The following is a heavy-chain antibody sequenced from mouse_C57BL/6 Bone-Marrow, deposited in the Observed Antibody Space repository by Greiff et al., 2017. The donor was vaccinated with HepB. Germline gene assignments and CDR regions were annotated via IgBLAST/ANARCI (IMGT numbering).Heavy chain of an antibody. Sequence: EVKLQESGGGLVKPGGSLKLSCAASGFTFSDYGMHWVRQAPEKGLEWVAYISSGSSTIYYADTVKGRFTISRDNAKNTLFLQMTSLRSEDTAMYYCASSGLGQGYWGQGTTLTVSS. D-gene: IGHD3-3*01. CDR2: ISSGSSTI. J-gene: IGHJ2*01. CDR1: GFTFSDYG. CDR3: ASSGLGQGY. V-gene: IGHV5-17*01.